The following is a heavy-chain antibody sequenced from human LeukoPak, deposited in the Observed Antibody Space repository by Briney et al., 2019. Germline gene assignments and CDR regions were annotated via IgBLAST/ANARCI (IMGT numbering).Heavy chain of an antibody. J-gene: IGHJ4*02. CDR2: SKSKSDGGTI. V-gene: IGHV3-15*01. CDR3: ARVRLGSLDY. Sequence: GGSLRLSCVASGFTFSNAWMNWVRQAPGKGLEWVGLSKSKSDGGTIDHAAPVKGRFTISRDDSKNALYLQMNSLRAEDTAVYYCARVRLGSLDYWGQGTLVTVSS. CDR1: GFTFSNAW. D-gene: IGHD6-19*01.